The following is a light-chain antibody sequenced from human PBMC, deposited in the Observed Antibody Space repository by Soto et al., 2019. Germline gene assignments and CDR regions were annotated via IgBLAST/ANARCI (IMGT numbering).Light chain of an antibody. J-gene: IGKJ1*01. CDR3: QQHNSSPWT. CDR1: ENIKTF. V-gene: IGKV1-39*01. Sequence: DIQMTQSPSSLSASVGDRVTITCRASENIKTFLHWYQKKPGKAPNLLVYGASSLHSGVPSRFSGSGSGTDFTLTISSLQPEDFATYYCQQHNSSPWTFGQGTKVDIK. CDR2: GAS.